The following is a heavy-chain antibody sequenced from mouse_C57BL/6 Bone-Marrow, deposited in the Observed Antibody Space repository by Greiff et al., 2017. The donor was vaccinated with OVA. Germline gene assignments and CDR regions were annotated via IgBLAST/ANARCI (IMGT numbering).Heavy chain of an antibody. D-gene: IGHD2-4*01. J-gene: IGHJ2*01. V-gene: IGHV5-16*01. CDR1: GFTFSDYY. CDR3: ARDRDYPYYFDY. CDR2: INYDGSST. Sequence: EVNLVESEGGLVQPGSSMKLSCTASGFTFSDYYMAWVRQVPEKGLEWVANINYDGSSTYYLDSLKSRFIISRDNAKNILYLQMSSLKSEDTATYYCARDRDYPYYFDYWGQGTTLTVSS.